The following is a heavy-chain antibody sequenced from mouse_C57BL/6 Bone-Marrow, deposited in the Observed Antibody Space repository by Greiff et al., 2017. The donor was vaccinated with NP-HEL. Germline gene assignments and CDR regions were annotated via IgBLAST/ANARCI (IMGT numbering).Heavy chain of an antibody. D-gene: IGHD3-2*02. J-gene: IGHJ2*01. CDR2: IDPENGDT. CDR3: TTLQLRLLYFGY. CDR1: GFNIKDDY. Sequence: VQLKQSGAELVRPGASVKLSCTASGFNIKDDYMHWVKQRPEQGLEWIGWIDPENGDTEYASKFQGKATITADTSSNTAYLQLSSLTSEDTAVYYCTTLQLRLLYFGYWGQGTTLTVSS. V-gene: IGHV14-4*01.